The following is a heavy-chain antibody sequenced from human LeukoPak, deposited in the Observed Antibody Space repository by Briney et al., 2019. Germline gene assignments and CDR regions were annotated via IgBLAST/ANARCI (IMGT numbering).Heavy chain of an antibody. CDR3: AREDGYNWNSYYYYMDV. CDR2: INPNSGGT. CDR1: GYTFTGYY. D-gene: IGHD1-1*01. J-gene: IGHJ6*03. V-gene: IGHV1-2*02. Sequence: ASVKVSCKASGYTFTGYYMHWVRQAPGQGLEWMGWINPNSGGTNYAQKFQGRVTMTRDTSISTAYMELSRLRSDDTAVYYCAREDGYNWNSYYYYMDVWDKGTTVTVSS.